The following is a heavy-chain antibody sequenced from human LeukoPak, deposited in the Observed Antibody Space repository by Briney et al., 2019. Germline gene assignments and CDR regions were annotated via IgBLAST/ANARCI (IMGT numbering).Heavy chain of an antibody. V-gene: IGHV1-45*02. D-gene: IGHD3-10*01. CDR2: ITPFNGNT. CDR1: GYTFTYRY. Sequence: SVKVSCKASGYTFTYRYLHWVRQAPGQALEWMGWITPFNGNTNYAQKFQDRVTITRDRSMSTACMELRSLRSDDTAVYYCARVHPYGLVPFDYWGQGTLVTVSS. J-gene: IGHJ4*02. CDR3: ARVHPYGLVPFDY.